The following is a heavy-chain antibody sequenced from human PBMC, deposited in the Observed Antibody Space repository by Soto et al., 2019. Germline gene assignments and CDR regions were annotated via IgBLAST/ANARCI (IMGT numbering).Heavy chain of an antibody. Sequence: SQTLSLTCVISGDSVSSSSVAWNWVRQSPSRGLEWLGRTYYRSRWYSDFAVSVRGRIVINADKSKNKFSLQLNSVSPEDTAVYFYARAEEDSDYYYYGLDVWGQGTTVTVSS. V-gene: IGHV6-1*01. J-gene: IGHJ6*02. CDR3: ARAEEDSDYYYYGLDV. D-gene: IGHD2-15*01. CDR2: TYYRSRWYS. CDR1: GDSVSSSSVA.